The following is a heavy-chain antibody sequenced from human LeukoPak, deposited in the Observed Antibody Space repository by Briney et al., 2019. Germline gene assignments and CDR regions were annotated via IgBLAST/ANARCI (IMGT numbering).Heavy chain of an antibody. J-gene: IGHJ4*02. CDR2: INPNSGGT. CDR1: GYTFTGYY. V-gene: IGHV1-2*02. Sequence: ASVKVSCKASGYTFTGYYMHWVRQAPGQGLEGMGWINPNSGGTNYAQKFQGRVTMTRDTSISTAYMELSRLRSDDTAVYYCALGSGYSYGFYYFDYWGQGTLVTVSS. D-gene: IGHD5-18*01. CDR3: ALGSGYSYGFYYFDY.